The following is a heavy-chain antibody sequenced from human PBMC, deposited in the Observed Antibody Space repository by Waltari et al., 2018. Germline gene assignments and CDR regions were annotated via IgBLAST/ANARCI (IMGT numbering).Heavy chain of an antibody. J-gene: IGHJ4*02. Sequence: QVQLVQSGAEVKKPGSSVTVSCKASGGTFSSYTISWVRQAPGQGLEWMGGITPNFGTVNYALKFQGRVTITADESTNSAYMELSGLRSEDTAVYYCARDSSFSRGFHYWGQGTLVTVSS. CDR2: ITPNFGTV. V-gene: IGHV1-69*01. CDR1: GGTFSSYT. CDR3: ARDSSFSRGFHY. D-gene: IGHD3-22*01.